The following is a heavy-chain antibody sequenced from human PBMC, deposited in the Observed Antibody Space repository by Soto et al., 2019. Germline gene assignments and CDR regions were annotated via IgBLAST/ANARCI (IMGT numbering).Heavy chain of an antibody. CDR2: IDWDDDK. J-gene: IGHJ6*02. CDR1: GFSLSTSGMC. D-gene: IGHD6-13*01. CDR3: ARIPGGWGIAAREGYYYYYYGMDV. Sequence: SGPTLVNPTQTLTLTCTFSGFSLSTSGMCVSWIRQPPGKALEWLARIDWDDDKYYSTSLKTRLTISKDTSKNQVVLTMTNMDPVDTATYYCARIPGGWGIAAREGYYYYYYGMDVWGQGTTVTVSS. V-gene: IGHV2-70*11.